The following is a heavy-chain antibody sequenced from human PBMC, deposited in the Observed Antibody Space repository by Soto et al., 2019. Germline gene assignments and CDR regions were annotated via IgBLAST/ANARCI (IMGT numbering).Heavy chain of an antibody. CDR1: GYSFTSYG. CDR3: ARDNGYESDS. V-gene: IGHV1-18*01. D-gene: IGHD5-12*01. Sequence: QVQLVQAGAELKKPGASVKVSCKASGYSFTSYGISLVRQAPGQGHEWMGWISAYNGNTNYAQKLPGRVTMTTDTSTSTAYIELRRLRSDDTAVYYCARDNGYESDSWGQGTLVTFSS. J-gene: IGHJ4*02. CDR2: ISAYNGNT.